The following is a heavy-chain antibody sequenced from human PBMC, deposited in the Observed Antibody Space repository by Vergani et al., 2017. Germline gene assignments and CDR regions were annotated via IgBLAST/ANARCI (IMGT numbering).Heavy chain of an antibody. Sequence: EVQLVESGGGLVKPGGSLRLSCAASGFTFSNAWMSWVRQAPGKGLEWVGRIKSKTDGGTTDYAAPVKGRFTISRDDSKNTLYLQMNSLKTEDTAVYYCTTDPHLRVGATNGYWGQGTLVTVSS. D-gene: IGHD1-26*01. CDR2: IKSKTDGGTT. CDR3: TTDPHLRVGATNGY. J-gene: IGHJ4*02. V-gene: IGHV3-15*01. CDR1: GFTFSNAW.